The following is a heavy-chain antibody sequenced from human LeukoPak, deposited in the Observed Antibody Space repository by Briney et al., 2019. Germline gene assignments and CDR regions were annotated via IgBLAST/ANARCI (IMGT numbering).Heavy chain of an antibody. J-gene: IGHJ4*02. CDR3: ARAAGTTRTFGY. CDR1: GFTFRSYW. V-gene: IGHV3-7*04. Sequence: GGSLRLSCAASGFTFRSYWMSWVRQAPGKGLEWVANINQGGSVKYYVGSVKGRFTISRDNAKNSLWLQVNSLRVEDTATYYCARAAGTTRTFGYWGQGILVTVSS. CDR2: INQGGSVK. D-gene: IGHD1-7*01.